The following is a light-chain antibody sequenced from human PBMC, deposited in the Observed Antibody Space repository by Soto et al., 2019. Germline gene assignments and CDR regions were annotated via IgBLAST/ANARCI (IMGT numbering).Light chain of an antibody. J-gene: IGKJ1*01. CDR2: GSS. Sequence: EIVMTQSPATLSVSPGERATLSCRASQSVSSNLAWYQQQPGQAPRLLIYGSSTRSTGIPARFSGSGSVTEFTLTSTSLRSEDFAVYYCQQYNNWPRTLGQGTKVEIK. CDR3: QQYNNWPRT. V-gene: IGKV3-15*01. CDR1: QSVSSN.